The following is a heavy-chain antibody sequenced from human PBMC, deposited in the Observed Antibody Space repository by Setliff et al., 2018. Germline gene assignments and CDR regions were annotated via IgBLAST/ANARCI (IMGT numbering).Heavy chain of an antibody. J-gene: IGHJ6*03. CDR2: VDQGANT. CDR1: GFTFGAYT. V-gene: IGHV3-23*05. CDR3: NMDV. Sequence: GGSLRLSCVASGFTFGAYTLTWVRQAPGKGLEFVSGVDQGANTYYGDSVKGRFTISRDNSQNTVYLQMTNLRVEDTAIYYYNMDVWGKGTQVTVSS.